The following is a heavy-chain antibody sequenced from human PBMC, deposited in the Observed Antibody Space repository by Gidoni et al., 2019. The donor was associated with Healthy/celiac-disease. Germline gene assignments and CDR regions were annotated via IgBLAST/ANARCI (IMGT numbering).Heavy chain of an antibody. CDR2: MNPNSGNT. CDR1: GYTFNSYY. V-gene: IGHV1-8*01. J-gene: IGHJ4*02. Sequence: QVQLVQSGAEAKNPGASVKVPCKASGYTFNSYYINWVRQATGQGLEWMGWMNPNSGNTGYAQKSQCRVTMTRNTSISTAYMELSSVRSEDTAVYYCARELEEVLGPWGQGTLVTVSS. CDR3: ARELEEVLGP. D-gene: IGHD1-26*01.